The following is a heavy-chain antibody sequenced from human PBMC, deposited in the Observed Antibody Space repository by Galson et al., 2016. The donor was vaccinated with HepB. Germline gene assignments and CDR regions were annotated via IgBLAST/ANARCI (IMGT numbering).Heavy chain of an antibody. CDR3: ARQHTHSSFGVF. D-gene: IGHD2-8*01. J-gene: IGHJ4*02. CDR2: IYPGGSDT. CDR1: GYSFSTYW. Sequence: QSGAEVKKPGESLKISCKGSGYSFSTYWIAWVRQMPGKGLEWMGIIYPGGSDTRYSPSFEGQVTISADKSISTAYLQWSSLRASDTAMYYCARQHTHSSFGVFWGQGSLVTVSS. V-gene: IGHV5-51*01.